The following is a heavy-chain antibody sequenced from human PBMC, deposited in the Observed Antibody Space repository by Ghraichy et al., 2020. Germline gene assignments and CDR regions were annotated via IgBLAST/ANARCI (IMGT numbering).Heavy chain of an antibody. V-gene: IGHV3-48*01. CDR2: ISSSSSTI. D-gene: IGHD2/OR15-2a*01. CDR1: GFTFSSYS. Sequence: GESLNISCAASGFTFSSYSMNWVRQAPGKGLEWVSYISSSSSTIYYADSVKGRFTISRDNAKNSLYLQMNSLRAEDTAVYYCARDLFYPFDAFDIWGQGTMVTVSS. CDR3: ARDLFYPFDAFDI. J-gene: IGHJ3*02.